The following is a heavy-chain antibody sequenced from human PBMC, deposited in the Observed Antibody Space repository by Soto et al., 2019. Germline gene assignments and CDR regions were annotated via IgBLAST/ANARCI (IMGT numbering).Heavy chain of an antibody. Sequence: QVQLVQSGAEMKKPGASVKVSCKASGYTFTTYGISWVRQAPGQGLEWMGRISAYNGNTHYAQKLQGRVTMTTDTSTSTAYVELRSLRSADTAVYYCAGEHFPSTYASFDYWGQGTRVTVSS. CDR2: ISAYNGNT. D-gene: IGHD3-3*02. CDR3: AGEHFPSTYASFDY. V-gene: IGHV1-18*04. J-gene: IGHJ4*02. CDR1: GYTFTTYG.